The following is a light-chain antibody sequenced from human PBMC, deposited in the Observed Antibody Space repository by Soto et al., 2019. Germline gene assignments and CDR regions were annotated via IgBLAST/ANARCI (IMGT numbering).Light chain of an antibody. J-gene: IGKJ5*01. Sequence: EIVMTQSPATLSVSPGERATLSCRASQSVSSNLAWYQQNPGQAPRLLIYGASSRATGIPVRFSGSGSGTEFTLTISSLQSEDFAVYYCQQYNNWPLTFGQGTRLEIK. CDR1: QSVSSN. CDR2: GAS. V-gene: IGKV3-15*01. CDR3: QQYNNWPLT.